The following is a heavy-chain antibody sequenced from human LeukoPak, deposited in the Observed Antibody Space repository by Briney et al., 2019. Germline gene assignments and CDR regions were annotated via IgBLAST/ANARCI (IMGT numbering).Heavy chain of an antibody. V-gene: IGHV1-69*13. D-gene: IGHD3-16*02. CDR3: ARGNLSYDYVWGSYRPSYGMDV. J-gene: IGHJ6*02. Sequence: SLKLSCKASGYTFTNYYIHWVRHPPGQGLEWMGGIIPIFGTANYAQKFQGRVTITANESTSTAYMELSSLRSEDTAVYYGARGNLSYDYVWGSYRPSYGMDVWGQGTTVTVSS. CDR1: GYTFTNYY. CDR2: IIPIFGTA.